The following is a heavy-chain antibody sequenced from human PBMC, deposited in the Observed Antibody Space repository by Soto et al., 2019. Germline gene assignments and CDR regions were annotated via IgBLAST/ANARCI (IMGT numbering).Heavy chain of an antibody. Sequence: EVQLLESVGRLVQPGGSLRLSCAVSGVTFSKYAMSWVRQPPGKGPEWVSAITGSGGLTYYADSVKGRFTISRDNSKNILFLQMNRLRDEDTATYYCSKGDYGGNSPYWYFDFWGRGTLVIVSS. J-gene: IGHJ2*01. D-gene: IGHD4-17*01. CDR2: ITGSGGLT. CDR1: GVTFSKYA. CDR3: SKGDYGGNSPYWYFDF. V-gene: IGHV3-23*01.